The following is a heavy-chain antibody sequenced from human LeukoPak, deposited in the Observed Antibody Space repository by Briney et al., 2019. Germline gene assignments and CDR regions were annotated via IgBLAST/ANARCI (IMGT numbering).Heavy chain of an antibody. D-gene: IGHD5-18*01. J-gene: IGHJ4*02. CDR1: GYTFTGYY. V-gene: IGHV1-2*02. Sequence: ASVKVPCKASGYTFTGYYMHWVRQAPGQGLEWMGWINPNSGGTNYAQKFQGRVTMTRDTSISTAYMELSRLRSDDTAVYYCARVRRTAMVTPDYWGQGTLVTVSS. CDR3: ARVRRTAMVTPDY. CDR2: INPNSGGT.